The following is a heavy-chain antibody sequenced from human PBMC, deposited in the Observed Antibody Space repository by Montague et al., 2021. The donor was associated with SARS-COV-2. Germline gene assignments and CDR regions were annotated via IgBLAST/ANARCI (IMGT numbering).Heavy chain of an antibody. Sequence: SETLSLTCTVSGDSISSCSYNWGWIRQPPGKGLEWIGSVHYSGRPYYNPSLKSRVTIYVDTSKNQLSLKLSSVTAADTAVYYCTRHVHMTWPEPSPGFDYWGQGTLVTVSS. D-gene: IGHD1-1*01. J-gene: IGHJ4*02. CDR2: VHYSGRP. V-gene: IGHV4-39*01. CDR1: GDSISSCSYN. CDR3: TRHVHMTWPEPSPGFDY.